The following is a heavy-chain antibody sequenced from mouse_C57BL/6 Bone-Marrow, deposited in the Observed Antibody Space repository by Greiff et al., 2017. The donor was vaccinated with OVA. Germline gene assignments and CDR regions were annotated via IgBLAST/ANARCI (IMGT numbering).Heavy chain of an antibody. J-gene: IGHJ1*03. CDR3: ARNYYGSSPSWYFDV. V-gene: IGHV2-9-1*01. CDR2: IWTGGGT. D-gene: IGHD1-1*01. Sequence: VQVVESGPGLVAPSQSLSITCTVSGFSLTSYAISWVRQPPGKGLEWLGVIWTGGGTNYNSALKSRLSISKDNSKSQVFLKMNSLQTDDTARYYCARNYYGSSPSWYFDVWGTGTTVTVSS. CDR1: GFSLTSYA.